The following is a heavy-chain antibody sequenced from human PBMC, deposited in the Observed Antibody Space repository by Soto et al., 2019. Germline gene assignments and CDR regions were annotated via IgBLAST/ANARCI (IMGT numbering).Heavy chain of an antibody. CDR2: INSDGSTT. V-gene: IGHV3-74*03. CDR3: ARDQRYYDSTTYYYAYYYGLDV. Sequence: PGGSLRLSCVASEFTLSTYWMHWVRHIPGKGLLWVSRINSDGSTTTYADSVKGRFTISRDNAKNTVYLQMNSLRAEDTAVYYCARDQRYYDSTTYYYAYYYGLDVWGQGTTGTVS. D-gene: IGHD3-22*01. J-gene: IGHJ6*02. CDR1: EFTLSTYW.